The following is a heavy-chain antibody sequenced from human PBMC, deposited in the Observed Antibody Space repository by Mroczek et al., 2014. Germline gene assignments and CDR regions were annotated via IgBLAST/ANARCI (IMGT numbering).Heavy chain of an antibody. J-gene: IGHJ6*03. CDR3: ARDQSHEQLATKYYYYMDV. V-gene: IGHV4-59*01. CDR1: GGSISSYY. CDR2: IYYSGST. Sequence: QVQLQESGPGLVKPSETLSLTCTVSGGSISSYYWSWIRQPPGKGLEWIGYIYYSGSTNYNPSLKSRVTISVDTSKNQFSLKLSSVTAADTAVYYCARDQSHEQLATKYYYYMDVWGKGTTVTVSS. D-gene: IGHD6-13*01.